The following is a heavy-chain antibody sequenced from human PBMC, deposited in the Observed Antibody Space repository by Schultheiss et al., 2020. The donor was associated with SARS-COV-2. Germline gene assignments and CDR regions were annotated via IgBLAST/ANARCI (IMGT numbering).Heavy chain of an antibody. J-gene: IGHJ2*01. D-gene: IGHD2-15*01. CDR2: INPSGGST. V-gene: IGHV1-46*01. CDR1: GYTFTSYG. Sequence: ASVKVSCKASGYTFTSYGISWVRQAPGQGLEWMGIINPSGGSTSYAQKFQGRVTMTRDTSTSTVYMELSSLRSEDTAVYYCAKSGVYWYFDLWGRGTLVTVSS. CDR3: AKSGVYWYFDL.